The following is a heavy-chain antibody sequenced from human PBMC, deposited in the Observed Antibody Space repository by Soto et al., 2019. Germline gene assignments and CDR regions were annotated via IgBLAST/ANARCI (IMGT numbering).Heavy chain of an antibody. J-gene: IGHJ4*02. CDR2: INPSGGST. Sequence: ASVKVSCKASGYTFTSYYMHWVRQAPGQGLEWMGIINPSGGSTSYAQKFQGRVTMTRDTSTSTVYMELSSLRSEDTAVYYCARGPGDFDWLFELDYWGQGTLVTVSS. CDR1: GYTFTSYY. D-gene: IGHD3-9*01. V-gene: IGHV1-46*01. CDR3: ARGPGDFDWLFELDY.